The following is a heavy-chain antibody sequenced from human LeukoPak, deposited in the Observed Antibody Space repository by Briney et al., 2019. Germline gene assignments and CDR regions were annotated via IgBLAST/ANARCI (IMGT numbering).Heavy chain of an antibody. CDR3: VLWVGSSWYGGRNYFDY. CDR1: GFTFSSYS. CDR2: ISSSSSYI. Sequence: PGGSLRLSCAASGFTFSSYSMNWVRQAPGKGLEWVSSISSSSSYIYYADSVKGRFTISRDNAKNSLYLQMNSLRAEDTAVYYCVLWVGSSWYGGRNYFDYWGQGTLVTVSS. D-gene: IGHD6-13*01. V-gene: IGHV3-21*01. J-gene: IGHJ4*02.